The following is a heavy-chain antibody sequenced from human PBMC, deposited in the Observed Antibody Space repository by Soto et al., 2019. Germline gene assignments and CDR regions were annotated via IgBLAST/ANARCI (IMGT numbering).Heavy chain of an antibody. D-gene: IGHD2-15*01. CDR1: GGSISSSSYY. J-gene: IGHJ6*02. Sequence: SETLSLTCTVSGGSISSSSYYWGWIRQPPGKGLEWIGSIYYSGSTYYNPSLKSRVTISVDTSKNQFSLKLSSVTAADTAVYYCARPGRLECGGGSCPLSGGMDVWGQGTTVTVSS. V-gene: IGHV4-39*01. CDR2: IYYSGST. CDR3: ARPGRLECGGGSCPLSGGMDV.